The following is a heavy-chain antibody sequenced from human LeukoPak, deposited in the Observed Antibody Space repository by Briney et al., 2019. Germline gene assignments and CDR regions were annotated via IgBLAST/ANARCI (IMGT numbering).Heavy chain of an antibody. CDR1: GFTVSSNY. J-gene: IGHJ4*02. V-gene: IGHV3-53*01. CDR2: IYSGGST. Sequence: PGGSLRLSCAASGFTVSSNYMSWVRQAPGKGLEWVSVIYSGGSTYYADSVKGRFTISRDNSKNTLYLQMNSLRAEDTAVYYCARAGENDFWSGYSKRAYYFDYWGQGTLVTVSS. D-gene: IGHD3-3*01. CDR3: ARAGENDFWSGYSKRAYYFDY.